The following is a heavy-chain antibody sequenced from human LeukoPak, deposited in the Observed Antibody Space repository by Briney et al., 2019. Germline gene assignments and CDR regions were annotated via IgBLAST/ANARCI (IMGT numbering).Heavy chain of an antibody. V-gene: IGHV3-48*01. Sequence: GGSLRLSCAASGFTFSSYWMHWVRQAPGKGLEWVSYISSSGSTIYYADSVKGRFTISRDDSKNTLYLQMNSLKTEDTAVYYCTTDFKYGSGSSEYWGQGTLVTVSS. CDR2: ISSSGSTI. J-gene: IGHJ4*02. CDR3: TTDFKYGSGSSEY. CDR1: GFTFSSYW. D-gene: IGHD3-10*01.